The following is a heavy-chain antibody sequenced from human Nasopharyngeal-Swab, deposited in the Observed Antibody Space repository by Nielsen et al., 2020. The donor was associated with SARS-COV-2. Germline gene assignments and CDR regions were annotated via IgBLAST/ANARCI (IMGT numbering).Heavy chain of an antibody. CDR3: ARSPRYYYDSSGYYPRVDFDY. D-gene: IGHD3-22*01. CDR1: GFTFSSYS. Sequence: GASLKISCAASGFTFSSYSMNWVRQAPGKGLEWVSYISSSGSTIYYADSVKGRFTISRDNAKNSLYLQMNSLRAEDTAVYYCARSPRYYYDSSGYYPRVDFDYWGQGTLVTVSS. J-gene: IGHJ4*02. CDR2: ISSSGSTI. V-gene: IGHV3-48*04.